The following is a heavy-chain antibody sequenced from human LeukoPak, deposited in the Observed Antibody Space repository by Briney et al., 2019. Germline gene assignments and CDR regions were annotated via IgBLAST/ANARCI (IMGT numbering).Heavy chain of an antibody. J-gene: IGHJ1*01. CDR3: ARGLGRGRYFDWLTEVPQH. D-gene: IGHD3-9*01. Sequence: GGSLRLSCAASGFTFSSYSMNWVRQAPGKGLEWVSSISISSSYIYYADSVKGRFTISRENAKNSLYLQMNSLRAEDTAVYYCARGLGRGRYFDWLTEVPQHWGQGTLVTVSS. CDR1: GFTFSSYS. CDR2: ISISSSYI. V-gene: IGHV3-21*01.